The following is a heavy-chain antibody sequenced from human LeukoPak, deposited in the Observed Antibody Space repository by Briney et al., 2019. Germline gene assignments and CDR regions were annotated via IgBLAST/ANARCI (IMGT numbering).Heavy chain of an antibody. CDR1: GVTFSNYV. CDR3: ASAYYDILTGYYHEFAY. Sequence: GRSLRLSCAASGVTFSNYVMHGVRQAPGKGLEGVAVISYGGSNKYYADSVKGRFTIPRYSSKNTLYLQMNSMRAEDTAVYPCASAYYDILTGYYHEFAYWGQGPLVTVS. CDR2: ISYGGSNK. J-gene: IGHJ4*02. D-gene: IGHD3-9*01. V-gene: IGHV3-30-3*01.